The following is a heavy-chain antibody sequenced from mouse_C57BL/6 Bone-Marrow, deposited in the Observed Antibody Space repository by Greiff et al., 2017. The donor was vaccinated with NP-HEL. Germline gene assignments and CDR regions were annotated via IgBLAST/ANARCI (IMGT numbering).Heavy chain of an antibody. J-gene: IGHJ4*01. V-gene: IGHV5-16*01. D-gene: IGHD2-4*01. CDR1: GFTFSDYS. CDR2: INYDGSST. CDR3: AREGGLRRRTYAMDY. Sequence: EVKLVESEGGLVQPGSSMKLSCTASGFTFSDYSMAWVRQVPEKGLEWVANINYDGSSTDYLDSLKSRFIISRDNAKNILYLQMSSLKSEDTATYYCAREGGLRRRTYAMDYWGQGTSVTVSS.